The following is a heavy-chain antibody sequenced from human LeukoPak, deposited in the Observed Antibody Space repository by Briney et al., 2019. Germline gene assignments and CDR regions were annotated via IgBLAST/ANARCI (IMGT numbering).Heavy chain of an antibody. Sequence: GGSLRLSCAASGFTFSSYAMSWVRQAPGKGLEWVSAISGSGGSTYYADSVKGRFTISRDNSKNTLYLQMNSLRAEDTAVYYCAKAFFPLGASYLGGDYWGQGTVVTVSS. V-gene: IGHV3-23*01. CDR1: GFTFSSYA. CDR2: ISGSGGST. D-gene: IGHD1-26*01. J-gene: IGHJ4*02. CDR3: AKAFFPLGASYLGGDY.